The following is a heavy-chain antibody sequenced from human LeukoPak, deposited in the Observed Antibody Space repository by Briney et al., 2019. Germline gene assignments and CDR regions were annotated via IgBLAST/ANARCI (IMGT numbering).Heavy chain of an antibody. CDR1: GGSISSSNW. J-gene: IGHJ2*01. CDR3: ASRIAAAVHYWYFDL. D-gene: IGHD6-13*01. Sequence: PSGTLSLTCAVSGGSISSSNWWSWVRQPPGKGLEWIGEIYHSGSTNYNPSLKSRVTISVDKSKNQFSLKLSSVTAADTAVYYCASRIAAAVHYWYFDLWGRGTLVTVSS. CDR2: IYHSGST. V-gene: IGHV4-4*02.